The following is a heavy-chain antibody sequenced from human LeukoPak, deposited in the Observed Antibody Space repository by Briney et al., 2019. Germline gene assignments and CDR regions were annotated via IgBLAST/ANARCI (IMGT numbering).Heavy chain of an antibody. CDR1: GYTFTSYD. V-gene: IGHV1-8*03. CDR2: MNPNSGNT. Sequence: ASVKVSCKASGYTFTSYDINWVRQATGQGLEWMGWMNPNSGNTGYAQKFQGRVTITRNTSISTAYMEVSSLRSEDTAVYYCARVPSRARYCSSTSCSYYFDYWGQGTLVTVSS. J-gene: IGHJ4*02. D-gene: IGHD2-2*01. CDR3: ARVPSRARYCSSTSCSYYFDY.